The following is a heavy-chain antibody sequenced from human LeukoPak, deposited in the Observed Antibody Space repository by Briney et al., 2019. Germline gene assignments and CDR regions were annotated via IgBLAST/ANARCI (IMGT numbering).Heavy chain of an antibody. CDR2: ISSSSITI. CDR1: GFTFSSYS. V-gene: IGHV3-48*04. Sequence: SGGSLRLSCAASGFTFSSYSMNWVRQAPGKGLEWVSYISSSSITIFYADSVKGRFTISRDNAKNSLYLQMNSLRAEDTAVYYCARARLRWERYFDYWGQGTLVTVSS. D-gene: IGHD4-23*01. CDR3: ARARLRWERYFDY. J-gene: IGHJ4*02.